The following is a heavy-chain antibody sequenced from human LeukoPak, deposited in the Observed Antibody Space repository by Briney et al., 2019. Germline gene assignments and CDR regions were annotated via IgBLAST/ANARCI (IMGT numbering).Heavy chain of an antibody. Sequence: GASVKVSCKASGYTFTGYYMHWVRQAPGQGLEWMGWINPNSGGTNYAQKFQGRVTMTRDTSISTAYMELSRLRSDDTAVYYCAREMNYGSGSSADYYYYMDVWGKGTTVTISS. J-gene: IGHJ6*03. D-gene: IGHD3-10*01. CDR1: GYTFTGYY. CDR3: AREMNYGSGSSADYYYYMDV. V-gene: IGHV1-2*02. CDR2: INPNSGGT.